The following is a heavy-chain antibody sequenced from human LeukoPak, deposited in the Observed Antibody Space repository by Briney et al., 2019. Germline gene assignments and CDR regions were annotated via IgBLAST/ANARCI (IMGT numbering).Heavy chain of an antibody. V-gene: IGHV3-30-3*01. Sequence: GGSLRLSCAASGFTFSSYAMHWVRQAPGKGLEWVAVISYDGSNKYYADSVKGRFTISRDNSKNTLYLQMNSLRAEDTAVYYCARGESGSLPDDAFDIWGQGTMVTVSS. CDR3: ARGESGSLPDDAFDI. CDR1: GFTFSSYA. D-gene: IGHD1-26*01. J-gene: IGHJ3*02. CDR2: ISYDGSNK.